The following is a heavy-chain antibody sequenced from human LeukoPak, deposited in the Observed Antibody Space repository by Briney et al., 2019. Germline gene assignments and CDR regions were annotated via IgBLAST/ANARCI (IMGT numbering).Heavy chain of an antibody. J-gene: IGHJ4*02. CDR3: ARGRPAHYFDS. V-gene: IGHV3-66*01. CDR1: GFTVSSTY. Sequence: GGSLRLSCAASGFTVSSTYLTWVRQAPGKGLEWLSVIYSGGYTHYADSVKGRFFISRDISENMVYLQMNSLSVEDTAVYFCARGRPAHYFDSWGPGTLVTVS. D-gene: IGHD6-6*01. CDR2: IYSGGYT.